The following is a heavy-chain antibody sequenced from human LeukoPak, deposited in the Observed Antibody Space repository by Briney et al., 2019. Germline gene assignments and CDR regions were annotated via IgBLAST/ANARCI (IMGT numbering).Heavy chain of an antibody. CDR1: GGSFTPYY. D-gene: IGHD6-25*01. J-gene: IGHJ4*02. CDR3: ARVATEGEFDY. V-gene: IGHV4-59*01. CDR2: IYYTGST. Sequence: SETLSLTCTVSGGSFTPYYWSWIRQPPGKGLEWIGHIYYTGSTNYNPSLKSRVTISLDTSKNQFSLKLSSVTAADTAVYYCARVATEGEFDYWGQGTLVTVSS.